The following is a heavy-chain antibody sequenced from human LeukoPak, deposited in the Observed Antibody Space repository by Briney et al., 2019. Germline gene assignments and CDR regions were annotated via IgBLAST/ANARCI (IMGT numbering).Heavy chain of an antibody. CDR1: GFTFSNYR. Sequence: RGSLRLSCAASGFTFSNYRMSWVRQAPGKGLERVANMKEDGGEINYVDSVTGRFTISRDNARGSLYLQMNSLRAEDTAVYYCVRDRGYSNFDYWGQGSLVTVSS. CDR2: MKEDGGEI. CDR3: VRDRGYSNFDY. V-gene: IGHV3-7*01. D-gene: IGHD4-11*01. J-gene: IGHJ4*02.